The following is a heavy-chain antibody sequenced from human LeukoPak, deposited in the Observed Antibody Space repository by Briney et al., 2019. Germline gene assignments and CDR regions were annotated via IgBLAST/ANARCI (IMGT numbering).Heavy chain of an antibody. V-gene: IGHV1-58*02. Sequence: SVKVSCKASGFTFTSSAMQWVRQARGQRLEWIGWIVVGSGNTNYAQKFQERVSITRDMSTSTAYMELSSLRSEDTAVYYCAATIAADTAYYGMDVWGQGTTVTVSS. CDR1: GFTFTSSA. D-gene: IGHD6-13*01. CDR2: IVVGSGNT. CDR3: AATIAADTAYYGMDV. J-gene: IGHJ6*02.